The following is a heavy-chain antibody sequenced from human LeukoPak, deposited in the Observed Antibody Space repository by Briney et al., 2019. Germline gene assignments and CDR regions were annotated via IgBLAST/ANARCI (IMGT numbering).Heavy chain of an antibody. D-gene: IGHD2-15*01. V-gene: IGHV3-74*01. J-gene: IGHJ5*02. CDR3: VRGGASTWS. Sequence: GGSLRLSCAAAGFTFKNYWMHWVRQAPGKGPVWVSRINDDGSSTSYADSVKGRFTISRDDAKNTLYLQMNSLRAEDTAVYYCVRGGASTWSWGQGTLVTVSS. CDR1: GFTFKNYW. CDR2: INDDGSST.